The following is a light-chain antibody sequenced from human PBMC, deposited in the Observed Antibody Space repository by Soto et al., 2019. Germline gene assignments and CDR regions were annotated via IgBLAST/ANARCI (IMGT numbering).Light chain of an antibody. CDR3: SSYTSSSTRL. Sequence: QSALTQPASVSGSPGQSITISCTGTSSDVGGYNYVSWYQQHSGKAPKLMIYDVSNRPSGVSDRFSGSKSGNTASLTISGLQAEDEADYYCSSYTSSSTRLFGGGTKVTVL. J-gene: IGLJ3*02. CDR1: SSDVGGYNY. V-gene: IGLV2-14*03. CDR2: DVS.